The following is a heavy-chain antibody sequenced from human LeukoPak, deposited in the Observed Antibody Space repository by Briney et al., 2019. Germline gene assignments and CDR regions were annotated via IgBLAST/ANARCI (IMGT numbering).Heavy chain of an antibody. V-gene: IGHV4-59*08. J-gene: IGHJ4*02. CDR3: ARHARSLDSSSWYYFDY. CDR2: IYYSGST. Sequence: PSEILSLTCTVSGGSISSYYWSWIRQPPGKGLEWIGYIYYSGSTNYNPSLKSRVTISVDTSKNQFSLKLSSVTAADTAAYYCARHARSLDSSSWYYFDYWGQGTLVTVSS. CDR1: GGSISSYY. D-gene: IGHD6-13*01.